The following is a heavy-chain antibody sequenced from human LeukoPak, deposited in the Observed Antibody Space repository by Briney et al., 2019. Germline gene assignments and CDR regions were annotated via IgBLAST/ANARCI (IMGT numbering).Heavy chain of an antibody. D-gene: IGHD6-19*01. J-gene: IGHJ4*02. V-gene: IGHV3-21*01. CDR1: GFTFSSYS. CDR3: ARGLSSGWYGGSY. CDR2: ITSSSSYI. Sequence: GGSLRLSCAASGFTFSSYSMNWVRQAPGKGLEWVSSITSSSSYIYYADSLRGRFTISRDNAKDSLYLQMNSLRAEDTAVYYCARGLSSGWYGGSYWGQGTLVTVSS.